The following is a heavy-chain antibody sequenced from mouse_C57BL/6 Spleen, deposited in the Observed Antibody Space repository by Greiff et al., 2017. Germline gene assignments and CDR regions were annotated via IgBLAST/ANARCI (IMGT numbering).Heavy chain of an antibody. CDR2: IHPNSGST. Sequence: QVQLQQPGAELVKPGASVKLSCKASGYTFTSYWMHWVKQRPGQGLEWIGMIHPNSGSTNYNEKFKSKATLTVDKSSSTAYMQLSSLTSEDSAVYYCARNYYGSDYFDYWGQGTTLTVSS. CDR3: ARNYYGSDYFDY. CDR1: GYTFTSYW. V-gene: IGHV1-64*01. D-gene: IGHD1-1*01. J-gene: IGHJ2*01.